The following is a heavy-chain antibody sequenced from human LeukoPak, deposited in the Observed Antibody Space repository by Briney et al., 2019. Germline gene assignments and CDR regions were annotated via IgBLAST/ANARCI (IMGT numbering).Heavy chain of an antibody. CDR3: ARVTGYMIEDYFDY. J-gene: IGHJ4*02. D-gene: IGHD3-9*01. CDR2: IYYSGST. V-gene: IGHV4-59*01. Sequence: SETLSLTCTVSGGSISSYYWSWIRRPPGKGLEWIGYIYYSGSTNYNPSLKSRVTISVDTSKNQFSLKLSSVTAADTAVYYCARVTGYMIEDYFDYWGQGTLVTVSS. CDR1: GGSISSYY.